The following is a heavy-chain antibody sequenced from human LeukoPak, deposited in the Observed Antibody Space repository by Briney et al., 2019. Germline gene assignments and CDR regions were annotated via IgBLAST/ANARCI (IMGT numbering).Heavy chain of an antibody. V-gene: IGHV1-46*01. CDR3: ARDYYGSGSYPSL. D-gene: IGHD3-10*01. CDR2: INPSGGST. Sequence: ASVKVCCKASGYTFTSYYMYWVRQAPGQRLELMGIINPSGGSTSYAQTFQGRVTMTRDTSTSTVYMELSSLRSEDTAVYYCARDYYGSGSYPSLWGQGTLVTVSS. J-gene: IGHJ4*02. CDR1: GYTFTSYY.